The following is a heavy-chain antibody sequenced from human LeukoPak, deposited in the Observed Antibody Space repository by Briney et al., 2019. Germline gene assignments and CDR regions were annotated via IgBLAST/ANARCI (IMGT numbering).Heavy chain of an antibody. CDR2: ISGSGGST. D-gene: IGHD3/OR15-3a*01. J-gene: IGHJ4*02. Sequence: GGSLRLPCAASGLTFSSYAISWVRQAPGKGLEWVSAISGSGGSTYYADSVKGRFTISRDNSKNTLYLQMNSLRAEDTAVYYCASEDWYFDYWGQGTLVTVSS. V-gene: IGHV3-23*01. CDR3: ASEDWYFDY. CDR1: GLTFSSYA.